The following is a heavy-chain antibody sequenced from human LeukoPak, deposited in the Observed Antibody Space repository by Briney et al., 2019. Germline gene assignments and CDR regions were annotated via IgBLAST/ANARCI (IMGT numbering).Heavy chain of an antibody. CDR1: GCTFIDYY. CDR3: ARGGGRYSVDY. Sequence: ASVKVSFKASGCTFIDYYMHWVRQAPGQGLEWIGWISPNSGGTKYVQKFQGRVTMTRDTSITTVYMELSGLSFDDTAVYYCARGGGRYSVDYWGQGTLVIVSS. V-gene: IGHV1-2*02. J-gene: IGHJ4*02. CDR2: ISPNSGGT. D-gene: IGHD1-26*01.